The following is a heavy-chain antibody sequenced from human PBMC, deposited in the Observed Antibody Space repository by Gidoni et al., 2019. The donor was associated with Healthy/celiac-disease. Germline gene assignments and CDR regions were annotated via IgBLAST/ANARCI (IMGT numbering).Heavy chain of an antibody. CDR3: ARDSDIVAYDAFDI. CDR1: GRTFSSYA. D-gene: IGHD5-12*01. V-gene: IGHV1-69*01. Sequence: QVQLVQSGAEVKKPGSSVKVSCKAPGRTFSSYAISWVRQAPGQGLEWMGGIIPIFGTANYAQKCQGRVTITADESTSTAYMELSSLRSEDTAVYYCARDSDIVAYDAFDIWGQGTMVTVSS. CDR2: IIPIFGTA. J-gene: IGHJ3*02.